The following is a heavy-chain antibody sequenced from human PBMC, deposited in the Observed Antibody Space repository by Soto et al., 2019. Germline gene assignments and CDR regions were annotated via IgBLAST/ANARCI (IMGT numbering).Heavy chain of an antibody. CDR3: ARGRFISPGYDSGWYIAR. J-gene: IGHJ5*02. CDR2: MNPDSGST. CDR1: GYPFTSYH. V-gene: IGHV1-8*01. D-gene: IGHD6-19*01. Sequence: ASVKVSCKPSGYPFTSYHVNWVRQAPGQGLEWMGWMNPDSGSTDYALKFQGRLTMTRNTSMSTAYLELRSLTSEDTAIYYCARGRFISPGYDSGWYIARWGKGTPVTVYS.